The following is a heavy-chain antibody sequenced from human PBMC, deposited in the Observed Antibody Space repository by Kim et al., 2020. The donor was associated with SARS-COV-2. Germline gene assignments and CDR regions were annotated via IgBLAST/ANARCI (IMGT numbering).Heavy chain of an antibody. J-gene: IGHJ3*02. CDR1: GFTFSSYW. CDR2: ISGDGRNT. V-gene: IGHV3-74*01. CDR3: ARGHEM. Sequence: GGSLRLSCVVSGFTFSSYWMHWVRQAPGKGLVWVSGISGDGRNTGYVDSMKGRFTITRDNAKNTLYLQMNSRRVDDTGVYFCARGHEMWGQGTRVTVPS.